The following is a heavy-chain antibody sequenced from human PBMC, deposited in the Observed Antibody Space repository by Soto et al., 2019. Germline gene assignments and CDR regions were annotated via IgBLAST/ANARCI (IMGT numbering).Heavy chain of an antibody. Sequence: EVQLVESGGGLVRPGGSLRLSCAASGFTFHNAWMSWFRQAPGKGLEWVGRIRSNPDGWSTDYAAPVKGRFTISRDASKTTVYLQMNSLETEDTAVDYCTTYPSYINTYTGGMDLWGQGTTVTVSS. CDR2: IRSNPDGWST. CDR3: TTYPSYINTYTGGMDL. CDR1: GFTFHNAW. D-gene: IGHD2-21*01. V-gene: IGHV3-15*01. J-gene: IGHJ6*02.